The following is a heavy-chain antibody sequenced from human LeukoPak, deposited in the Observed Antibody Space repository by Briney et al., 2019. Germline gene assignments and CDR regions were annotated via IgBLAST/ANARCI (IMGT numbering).Heavy chain of an antibody. J-gene: IGHJ4*02. Sequence: SETLSLTCAVYGGSFSGYYWSWIRQPPGKGLEWIGEINHSGSTNYNPSLKSRVTISVDTSKNQFSLKLSSVTAADTAVYYCVRGYSYYVYWGQGTLVTVSS. V-gene: IGHV4-34*01. D-gene: IGHD5-18*01. CDR1: GGSFSGYY. CDR2: INHSGST. CDR3: VRGYSYYVY.